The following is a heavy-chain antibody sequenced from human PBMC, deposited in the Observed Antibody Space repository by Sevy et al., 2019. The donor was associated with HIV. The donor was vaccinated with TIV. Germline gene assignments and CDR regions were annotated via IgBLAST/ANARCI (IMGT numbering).Heavy chain of an antibody. CDR2: TYYRSKWYT. CDR1: GDSVSSNRAA. J-gene: IGHJ4*02. D-gene: IGHD2-15*01. V-gene: IGHV6-1*01. CDR3: TRGAHSLDY. Sequence: SETLSLTCVISGDSVSSNRAAWNWIRPSPSRGLEWLGRTYYRSKWYTDYAVSVKSRITINPDTSKNQVSLQLNSVTPEDTAVYYCTRGAHSLDYWGQGTLVTVSS.